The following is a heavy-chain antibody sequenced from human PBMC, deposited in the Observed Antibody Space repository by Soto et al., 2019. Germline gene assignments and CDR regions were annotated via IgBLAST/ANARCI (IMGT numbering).Heavy chain of an antibody. D-gene: IGHD1-20*01. J-gene: IGHJ4*02. V-gene: IGHV4-59*08. CDR3: ARRYGVAYDY. Sequence: SETLSLTCTVSGGSISSYYWSWIRQPPGKGLEWIGYIYYSGSTNYNPSLKSRVTISVDTSKNHFSLKLSFLTAADTAVYYCARRYGVAYDYWGQGTLVTVSS. CDR2: IYYSGST. CDR1: GGSISSYY.